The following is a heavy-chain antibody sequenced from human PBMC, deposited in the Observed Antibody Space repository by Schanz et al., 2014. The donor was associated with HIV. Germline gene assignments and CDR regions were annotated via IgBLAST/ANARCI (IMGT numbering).Heavy chain of an antibody. CDR3: AKTSYGWYFEY. J-gene: IGHJ4*02. CDR2: ISGGSSYT. Sequence: EVQLLESGGGLVQPGGSLRLSCAASGFTFGTYGMSWVRQAPGKGLEWVASISGGSSYTNYADSVRGRFTISRDNSKNTLNLQIDSLRVEDTALYYCAKTSYGWYFEYWGQGTLVTVSS. D-gene: IGHD6-19*01. CDR1: GFTFGTYG. V-gene: IGHV3-23*01.